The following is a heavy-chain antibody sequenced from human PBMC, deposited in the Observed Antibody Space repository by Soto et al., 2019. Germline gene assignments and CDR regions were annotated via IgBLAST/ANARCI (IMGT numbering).Heavy chain of an antibody. CDR2: IYYSGST. CDR1: GGSISSYY. J-gene: IGHJ4*02. D-gene: IGHD3-3*01. V-gene: IGHV4-59*01. Sequence: SETLSLTCTVSGGSISSYYWSWIRQPPGKGLEWIGYIYYSGSTNYNPSLKSRVTISVDTSKNQFSLKLGSVTAADTAVYYCARGYLGDLLYYDFWSGYDYWGQGTLVTVSS. CDR3: ARGYLGDLLYYDFWSGYDY.